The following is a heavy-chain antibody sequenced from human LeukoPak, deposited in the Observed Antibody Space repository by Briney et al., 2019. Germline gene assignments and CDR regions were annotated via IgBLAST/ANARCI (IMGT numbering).Heavy chain of an antibody. D-gene: IGHD6-13*01. Sequence: GRSLRLSCGASGFTFSSYTMIWVRQAPGMGLEWVSSISSSRTSIYYADSVKGRFTISRDNAKNSLYLQMNSLRAEDTSVYYCATEGRSTTPGYWGQGTLVIVSS. CDR2: ISSSRTSI. J-gene: IGHJ4*02. CDR1: GFTFSSYT. V-gene: IGHV3-21*01. CDR3: ATEGRSTTPGY.